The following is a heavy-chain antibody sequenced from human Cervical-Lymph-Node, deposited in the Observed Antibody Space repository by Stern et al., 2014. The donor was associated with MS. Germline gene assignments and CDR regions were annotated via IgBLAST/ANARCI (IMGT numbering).Heavy chain of an antibody. Sequence: VQLVQSGGGVVQPGRSLRLSCVDSGFTLSSYDMHWVRQAPGKGLAWVAVISYDGGKTTYADSVKGRFTISRDNSKNTLYLQMNSLRVEDTAVYYCARDLRLVVAALDYWGQGSLVTVSS. V-gene: IGHV3-30-3*01. CDR2: ISYDGGKT. CDR1: GFTLSSYD. CDR3: ARDLRLVVAALDY. D-gene: IGHD2-15*01. J-gene: IGHJ4*02.